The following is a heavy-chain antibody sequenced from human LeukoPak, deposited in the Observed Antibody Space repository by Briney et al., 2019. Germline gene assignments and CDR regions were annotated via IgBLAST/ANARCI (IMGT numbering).Heavy chain of an antibody. J-gene: IGHJ4*02. Sequence: GGSLRLSCAASGFTFSSYWMHRVRQTPGKGLVWVSRINGAGSSISYADSVKGRVTISRDNAKNTLYLQMNNLRAEDTAVYYCARGGDYKNDYWGQGTLVTVSS. CDR1: GFTFSSYW. CDR2: INGAGSSI. D-gene: IGHD4-17*01. CDR3: ARGGDYKNDY. V-gene: IGHV3-74*01.